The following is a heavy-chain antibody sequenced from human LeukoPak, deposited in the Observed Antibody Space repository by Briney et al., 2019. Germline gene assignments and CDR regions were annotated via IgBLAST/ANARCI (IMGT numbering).Heavy chain of an antibody. CDR2: ITASGGNT. J-gene: IGHJ4*02. V-gene: IGHV3-23*01. CDR3: AKGNGYSYGRYYFDY. D-gene: IGHD5-18*01. CDR1: GFTFSSYA. Sequence: RAGGSLRLSCAASGFTFSSYAMGWVRQAPGKGLEWVSAITASGGNTDYADSVKGRFTISRDNSKNTLYLQVNSLRAEDTAVYYCAKGNGYSYGRYYFDYWGQGTLVTVSS.